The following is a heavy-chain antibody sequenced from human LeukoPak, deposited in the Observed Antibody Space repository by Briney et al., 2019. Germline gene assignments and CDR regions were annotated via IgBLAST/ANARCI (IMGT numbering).Heavy chain of an antibody. V-gene: IGHV4-59*02. CDR1: GASVNSYY. CDR2: THYSGNT. J-gene: IGHJ6*04. CDR3: ARGHYGLEV. Sequence: SETLCLTCTVSGASVNSYYWSRIRQPPGKGLEWIGYTHYSGNTSYNPSLKSRVTISIDTSKNQFSLKLTSVTAADTAVSYCARGHYGLEVWGKGTTVTVSS.